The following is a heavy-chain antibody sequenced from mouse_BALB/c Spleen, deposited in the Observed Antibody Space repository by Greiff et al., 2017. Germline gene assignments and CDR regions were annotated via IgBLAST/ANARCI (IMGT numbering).Heavy chain of an antibody. J-gene: IGHJ4*01. V-gene: IGHV1S135*01. D-gene: IGHD1-2*01. CDR1: GYAFTSYN. Sequence: EVKLQESGPELVKPGASVKVSCKASGYAFTSYNMYWVKQSHGKSLEWIGYIDPYNGGTSYNQKFKGKATLTVDKSSSTAYMHLNSLTSEDSAVYYCARRDYGYGYAMDYWGQGTSVTVSS. CDR3: ARRDYGYGYAMDY. CDR2: IDPYNGGT.